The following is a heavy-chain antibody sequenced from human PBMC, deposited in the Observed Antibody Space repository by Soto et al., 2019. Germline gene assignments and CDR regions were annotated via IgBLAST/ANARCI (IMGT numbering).Heavy chain of an antibody. V-gene: IGHV3-23*01. J-gene: IGHJ2*01. D-gene: IGHD3-16*01. CDR2: IGGGEGIT. CDR3: AKDRLTSAIRKHWWFDF. CDR1: GFNFVKYA. Sequence: EVKLLESGGDLVQPGGSLRLSCVTSGFNFVKYAMSWVRQAPGKGPEWVSSIGGGEGITYYADSVRGRFTISRDSSTNTVFLQMNDLTGEYTAIYFCAKDRLTSAIRKHWWFDFWGHGTRVSVSS.